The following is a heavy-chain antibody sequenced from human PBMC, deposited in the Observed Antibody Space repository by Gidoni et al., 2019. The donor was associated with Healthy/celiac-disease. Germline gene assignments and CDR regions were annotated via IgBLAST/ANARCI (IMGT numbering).Heavy chain of an antibody. CDR1: GYTFTSYG. J-gene: IGHJ4*02. V-gene: IGHV1-18*01. CDR2: ISAYNGNT. CDR3: ARDLMYYYDSSGYYSSFDY. Sequence: QVQLVQSGAEVKKPGASVKVSCKASGYTFTSYGLSWVRQAPGQGLEWMGWISAYNGNTNYAQKLQGRVTMTTDTSTSTAYMELRSLRSDDTAVYYCARDLMYYYDSSGYYSSFDYWGQGTLVTVSS. D-gene: IGHD3-22*01.